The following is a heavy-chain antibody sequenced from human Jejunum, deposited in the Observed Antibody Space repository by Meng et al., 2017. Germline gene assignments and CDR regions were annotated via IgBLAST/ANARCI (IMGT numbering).Heavy chain of an antibody. J-gene: IGHJ4*02. CDR3: AHRVHLYTCSWSY. CDR2: IYWNDEK. D-gene: IGHD1-1*01. V-gene: IGHV2-5*01. Sequence: ITLKYAGPTRVKPTQTLTVACTFSGCSLTTSGEGVVWIRQPPGKALEWLALIYWNDEKHYSPSLKSRLTSTKDTSKNQVVITMTNMDPVDTATYYCAHRVHLYTCSWSYWGQGTLVTVSS. CDR1: GCSLTTSGEG.